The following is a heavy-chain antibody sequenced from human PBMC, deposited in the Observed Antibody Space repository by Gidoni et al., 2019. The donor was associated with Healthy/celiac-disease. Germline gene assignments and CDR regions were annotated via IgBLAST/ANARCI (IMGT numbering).Heavy chain of an antibody. V-gene: IGHV4-39*01. CDR2: IYYSGST. CDR1: GGSISSSSYY. Sequence: QLQLQESGPGLGKPSETLSLTCTVSGGSISSSSYYWGWIRQPPGKGLEWIGSIYYSGSTYYNPSLKSRVTISVDTSKNQFSLKLSSVTAADTAVYYCARQRGGFWGSYHPFDYWGQGTLVTVSS. J-gene: IGHJ4*02. D-gene: IGHD3-16*02. CDR3: ARQRGGFWGSYHPFDY.